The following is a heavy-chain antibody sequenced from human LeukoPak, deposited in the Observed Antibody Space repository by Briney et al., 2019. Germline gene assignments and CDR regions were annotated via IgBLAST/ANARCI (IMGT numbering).Heavy chain of an antibody. J-gene: IGHJ4*02. CDR1: GGSISSYY. CDR2: IYYSGST. D-gene: IGHD3-22*01. CDR3: ARIMGDSSGYYYYDY. Sequence: SETLSLTCTVSGGSISSYYWSWIRQPPGKGLEWIGYIYYSGSTNYNPSLKSRVTISVDTSNNQFSLKLSSVTAADTAVYYCARIMGDSSGYYYYDYWGQGTLVTVSS. V-gene: IGHV4-59*01.